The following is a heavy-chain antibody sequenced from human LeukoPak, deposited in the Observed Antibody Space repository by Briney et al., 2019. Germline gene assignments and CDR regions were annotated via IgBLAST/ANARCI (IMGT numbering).Heavy chain of an antibody. J-gene: IGHJ6*03. V-gene: IGHV4-59*01. D-gene: IGHD5-18*01. CDR3: ARVRKTQIYNYGSLDYYYYMDV. CDR1: GGSISSNY. CDR2: ISYSGNT. Sequence: SETLSLTYTVSGGSISSNYWSWIRQPPGKGLEWIGYISYSGNTNYDPSLKSRVTISVDASKNQFSLKLSSVTAADTAVYYCARVRKTQIYNYGSLDYYYYMDVWGKGTTVTVSS.